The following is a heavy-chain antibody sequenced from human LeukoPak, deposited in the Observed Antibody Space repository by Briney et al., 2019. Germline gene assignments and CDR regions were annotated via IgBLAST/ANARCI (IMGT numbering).Heavy chain of an antibody. V-gene: IGHV3-23*01. CDR2: ISGSGGST. J-gene: IGHJ4*02. CDR3: AKASDYDSSGYYYEGKNYYDY. D-gene: IGHD3-22*01. CDR1: GFTFSSYA. Sequence: GGSLRLSCAASGFTFSSYAMSWVRQAPGKGLEWVSAISGSGGSTYYADSVKGRFTISRDNSKNTLYLQMNSLRAEDTAVYYCAKASDYDSSGYYYEGKNYYDYWGQGTLVTVSS.